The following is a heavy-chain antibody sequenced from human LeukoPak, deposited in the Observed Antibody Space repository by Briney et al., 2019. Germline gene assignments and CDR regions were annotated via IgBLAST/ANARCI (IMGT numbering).Heavy chain of an antibody. Sequence: PGESLKISCAASGFSFNTYSMSWVRQAPRKGLEWVSIIYPSGDTIYYADSVKGRFIISRDNSKNTLYLQMYSLRAEDTAVYYCAKDQRPDSGYDIDFWGQGTLVTVSS. CDR1: GFSFNTYS. CDR2: IYPSGDTI. D-gene: IGHD5-12*01. CDR3: AKDQRPDSGYDIDF. J-gene: IGHJ4*02. V-gene: IGHV3-23*01.